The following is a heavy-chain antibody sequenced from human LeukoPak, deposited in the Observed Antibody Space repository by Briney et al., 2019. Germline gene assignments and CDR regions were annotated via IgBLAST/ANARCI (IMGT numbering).Heavy chain of an antibody. V-gene: IGHV3-21*01. D-gene: IGHD4-17*01. J-gene: IGHJ5*02. CDR3: AKVGDYGDYPSWFDP. Sequence: MPGGSLRLSCAASGFTFSSYSMNWVRQAPGKGLEWVSSISSSSSYIYYADSVKGRFTISRDNAKNSLYLQMNSLRAEDTAVYYCAKVGDYGDYPSWFDPWGQGTLVTVSS. CDR2: ISSSSSYI. CDR1: GFTFSSYS.